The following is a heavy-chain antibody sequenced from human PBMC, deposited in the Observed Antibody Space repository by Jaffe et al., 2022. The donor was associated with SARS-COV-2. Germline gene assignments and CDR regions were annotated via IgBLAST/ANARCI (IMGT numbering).Heavy chain of an antibody. V-gene: IGHV3-23*04. Sequence: EVQLVESGGGLIQPGGSLRLSCAASGITFSNSVMIWVRQAPGKGLEWVSFVSGGGDQTYYADSVRGRFTISRDNSKNTLYLQMNTLRVDDTAIYYCAKGVRTLWEAFDIWGRGTMVTVSS. D-gene: IGHD1-26*01. J-gene: IGHJ3*02. CDR2: VSGGGDQT. CDR1: GITFSNSV. CDR3: AKGVRTLWEAFDI.